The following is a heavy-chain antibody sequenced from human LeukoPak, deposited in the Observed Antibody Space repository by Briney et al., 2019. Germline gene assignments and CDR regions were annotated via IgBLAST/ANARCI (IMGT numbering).Heavy chain of an antibody. D-gene: IGHD3-22*01. Sequence: GSLRPSCATPGFSFSTYVITWVRQAPGKGLELVSCNSGRGGGTYYADSVKGRFTISRDNSKNTLWLQMNSLRVEDTAVYYCAKFLMWGGYFDSTGYYYSAVDYWGQGTLVTVSS. J-gene: IGHJ4*02. CDR1: GFSFSTYV. V-gene: IGHV3-23*01. CDR2: NSGRGGGT. CDR3: AKFLMWGGYFDSTGYYYSAVDY.